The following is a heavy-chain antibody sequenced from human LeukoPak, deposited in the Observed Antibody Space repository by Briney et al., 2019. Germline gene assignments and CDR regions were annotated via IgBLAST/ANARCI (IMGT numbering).Heavy chain of an antibody. Sequence: GGSLRLSCVASGFTFSSYGMHWVRQAPGKGLEWVAVIWYDGSNKYYADSVKGRFTISRDNSKNTLYLQMNSLRAEDTAVYYCARAPLRYFDWLLVYWGQGTLVTVSS. CDR3: ARAPLRYFDWLLVY. CDR2: IWYDGSNK. V-gene: IGHV3-33*01. D-gene: IGHD3-9*01. J-gene: IGHJ4*02. CDR1: GFTFSSYG.